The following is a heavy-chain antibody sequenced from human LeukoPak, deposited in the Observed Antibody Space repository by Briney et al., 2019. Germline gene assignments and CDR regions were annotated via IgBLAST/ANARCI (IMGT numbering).Heavy chain of an antibody. CDR3: ARSGGPGTYHQLKYNWFDP. CDR1: GFTLSDYH. Sequence: GGSLRLSCAASGFTLSDYHMNWVRQAPGKGLEWLSCITTIRHYNYYAAAVRGRFTIPRDNAKNSLYLQMNSLRGADTAVYYCARSGGPGTYHQLKYNWFDPWGQGTLVTVSS. CDR2: ITTIRHYN. D-gene: IGHD3-10*01. V-gene: IGHV3-21*01. J-gene: IGHJ5*02.